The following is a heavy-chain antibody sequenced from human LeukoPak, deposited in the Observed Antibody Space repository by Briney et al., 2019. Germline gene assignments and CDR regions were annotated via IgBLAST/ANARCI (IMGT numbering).Heavy chain of an antibody. J-gene: IGHJ4*02. CDR3: VCDRGDFDSFDF. Sequence: GESLKISCKGSGYSFTSYWIGWVRQMPGKGLEWMGLIYPGNSDTRYSPSFHGQVTISADRSISTAYLQWSSLKASDTAVYYCVCDRGDFDSFDFWGQGTQVTVSS. D-gene: IGHD3-10*01. V-gene: IGHV5-51*01. CDR2: IYPGNSDT. CDR1: GYSFTSYW.